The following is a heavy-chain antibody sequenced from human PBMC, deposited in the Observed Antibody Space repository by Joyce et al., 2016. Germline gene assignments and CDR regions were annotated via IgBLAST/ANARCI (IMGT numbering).Heavy chain of an antibody. D-gene: IGHD3-10*01. V-gene: IGHV4-30-2*01. Sequence: QLQLQESGSGLVKPSQTLSLTCAVSGASVSSGGYSWSWLRQPPGKGLEWIAYIYHNESTYYNPSLKSRVTISVDRSKNQFSLKLASVTAADTAVYYCASGFNFKGRSFFDYWGQGALVTVSS. CDR1: GASVSSGGYS. CDR3: ASGFNFKGRSFFDY. J-gene: IGHJ4*02. CDR2: IYHNEST.